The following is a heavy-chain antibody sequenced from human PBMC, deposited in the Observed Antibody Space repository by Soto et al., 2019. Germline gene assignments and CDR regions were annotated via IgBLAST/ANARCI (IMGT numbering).Heavy chain of an antibody. CDR1: GGSISDNY. CDR3: ARVAPLGHDLYFLDS. CDR2: IRYTGTT. V-gene: IGHV4-59*01. J-gene: IGHJ4*02. Sequence: QVQLQESGAGLVKPSETLSLTCTVSGGSISDNYWTWIRQPPGKGLEWIGYIRYTGTTNYKPSLRSRVTMSVDMSKNQFSLNLGSVTAADTAVYVCARVAPLGHDLYFLDSWGQGTLVTVSS. D-gene: IGHD1-1*01.